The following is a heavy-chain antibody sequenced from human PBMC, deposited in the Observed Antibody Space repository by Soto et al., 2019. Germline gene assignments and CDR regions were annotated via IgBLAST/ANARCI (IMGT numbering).Heavy chain of an antibody. CDR2: INPSGGST. CDR3: ARDRGIAVAAGAIDY. J-gene: IGHJ4*02. V-gene: IGHV1-46*01. D-gene: IGHD6-19*01. CDR1: GYTFTTYY. Sequence: QVQLVESGAEVREPGASVKVSCRASGYTFTTYYIHWVRQAPGQGLEWVGIINPSGGSTSYAQRFQGRVTMTRDRSTSTVYMGLSSLTSEDTAVYYCARDRGIAVAAGAIDYWGQGTLVTVSS.